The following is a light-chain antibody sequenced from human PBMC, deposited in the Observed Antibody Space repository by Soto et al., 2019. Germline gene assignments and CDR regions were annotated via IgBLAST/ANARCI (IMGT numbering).Light chain of an antibody. Sequence: QSALTQPASVSGSPGQSITISCTGTSSDVGGYNYVSWYQQHPGEAPKLMIYDVSNRPSGVSNRFSGSKSGNTASLTISGLQAEDEADYYCSSYTSSSTLVVFGGWTKVTVL. CDR1: SSDVGGYNY. CDR2: DVS. V-gene: IGLV2-14*01. CDR3: SSYTSSSTLVV. J-gene: IGLJ2*01.